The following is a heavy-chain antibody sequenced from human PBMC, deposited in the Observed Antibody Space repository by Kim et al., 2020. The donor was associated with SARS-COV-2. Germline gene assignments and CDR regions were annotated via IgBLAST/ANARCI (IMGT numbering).Heavy chain of an antibody. CDR3: ARDIARYCSSTSCYTTEFDY. Sequence: GGSLRLSCAASGFTFSSYSMNWVRQAPGKGLEWVSSISSSSSYIYYADSVKGRFTISRDNAKNSLYLQMNSLRAEDTAVYYCARDIARYCSSTSCYTTEFDYWGQGTLVTVSS. V-gene: IGHV3-21*01. D-gene: IGHD2-2*02. CDR1: GFTFSSYS. CDR2: ISSSSSYI. J-gene: IGHJ4*02.